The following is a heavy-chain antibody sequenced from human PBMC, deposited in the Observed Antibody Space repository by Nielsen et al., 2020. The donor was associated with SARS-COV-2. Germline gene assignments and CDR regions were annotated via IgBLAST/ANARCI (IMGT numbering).Heavy chain of an antibody. D-gene: IGHD6-19*01. CDR3: AKDIDEYSSGWY. CDR2: ISWNSGSI. V-gene: IGHV3-9*01. Sequence: GGSLRLSCAASGFTFDDYAMHWVRQAPGKGLEWVSGISWNSGSIGYADSAKGRFTISRDNAKNSLYLQMNSLRAEDTALYYCAKDIDEYSSGWYWGQGTLVTVSS. J-gene: IGHJ4*02. CDR1: GFTFDDYA.